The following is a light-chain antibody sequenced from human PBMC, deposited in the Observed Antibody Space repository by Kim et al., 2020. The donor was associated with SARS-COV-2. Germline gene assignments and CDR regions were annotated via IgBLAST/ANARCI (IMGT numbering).Light chain of an antibody. CDR3: SSYAGSNIVV. Sequence: GQSLTISCTGTRRDVGGPTHVSWYQQHPGKAPNLLIYEVSERPSGVPDRFSGSKSGNTASLTVSGLQSEDEADYYCSSYAGSNIVVFGGGTQLTVL. V-gene: IGLV2-8*01. CDR1: RRDVGGPTH. CDR2: EVS. J-gene: IGLJ2*01.